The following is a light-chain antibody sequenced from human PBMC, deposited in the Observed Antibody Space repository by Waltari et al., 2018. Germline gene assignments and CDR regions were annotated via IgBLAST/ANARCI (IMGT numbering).Light chain of an antibody. CDR1: SSDVGGYNY. CDR3: SSYSSTTTLV. J-gene: IGLJ1*01. CDR2: DVN. V-gene: IGLV2-14*03. Sequence: QSALTQPASVSGSPGQSITISCTGSSSDVGGYNYVSWYQQHPGKAPKLIIYDVNYRPSGVSGRFFGSKSGYTASLTISGLQAEDEADYYCSSYSSTTTLVFGFGTKVTVL.